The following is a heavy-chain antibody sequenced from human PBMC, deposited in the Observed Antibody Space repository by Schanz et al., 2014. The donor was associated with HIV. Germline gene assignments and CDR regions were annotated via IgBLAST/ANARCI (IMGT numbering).Heavy chain of an antibody. D-gene: IGHD3-22*01. V-gene: IGHV3-23*04. Sequence: VQLEQSGGGVVQPGRSLRLSCAASGFTFSSYAMNWVRQAPGKGLEWVSGISGSGTFRHYADSVRGRFTISRDNSMNTLYLRMNSLRAEDTAVYYCTKDRTWNYYDSSGYPYYFDYWGQGTLVTVSS. CDR3: TKDRTWNYYDSSGYPYYFDY. CDR1: GFTFSSYA. J-gene: IGHJ4*02. CDR2: ISGSGTFR.